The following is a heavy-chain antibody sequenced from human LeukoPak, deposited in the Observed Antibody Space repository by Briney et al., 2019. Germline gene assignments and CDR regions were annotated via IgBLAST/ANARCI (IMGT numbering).Heavy chain of an antibody. D-gene: IGHD6-19*01. Sequence: ASVKVSCKASGYTFTSYGINWVRQAPGQGLEWMGWISSYNDNTNYAQKFQGRVTMTRDTSIRTAYMELSRLRSDDTAVYYCARVLFYSSGNKSKRVDYWGQGTLVTVSS. CDR2: ISSYNDNT. CDR1: GYTFTSYG. V-gene: IGHV1-18*01. CDR3: ARVLFYSSGNKSKRVDY. J-gene: IGHJ4*02.